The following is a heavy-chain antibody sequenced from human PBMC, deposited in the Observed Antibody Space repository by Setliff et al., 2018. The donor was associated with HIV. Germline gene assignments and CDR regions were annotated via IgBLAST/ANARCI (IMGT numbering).Heavy chain of an antibody. D-gene: IGHD3-10*01. CDR1: GGSISSGGYY. J-gene: IGHJ5*01. Sequence: PSETLSLTCNVSGGSISSGGYYWSWIRQHPGRGLEWIGYIYYSGSTYYNPSLKSRVIISGVTSQNQFSLDLNSVTAADTAVYYCARVVHWFGESKYYFDSWGRGIMVTVS. CDR2: IYYSGST. CDR3: ARVVHWFGESKYYFDS. V-gene: IGHV4-31*03.